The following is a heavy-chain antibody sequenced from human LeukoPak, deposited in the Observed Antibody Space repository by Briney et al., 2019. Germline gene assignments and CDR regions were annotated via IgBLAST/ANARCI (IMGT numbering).Heavy chain of an antibody. CDR1: GFTFSSYG. Sequence: PGGSLRLSCAASGFTFSSYGMHWVRQAPGKGLVWVSLINSDGSSTSYADSVKGRFTISRDNAKNTLYLQMNSLRAEDTAVYYCARDNDFTIDCWGQGTLVTVSS. J-gene: IGHJ4*02. D-gene: IGHD2-21*02. CDR2: INSDGSST. V-gene: IGHV3-74*01. CDR3: ARDNDFTIDC.